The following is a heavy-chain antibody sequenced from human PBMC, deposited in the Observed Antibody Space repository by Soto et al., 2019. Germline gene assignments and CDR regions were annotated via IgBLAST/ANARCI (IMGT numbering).Heavy chain of an antibody. Sequence: PGGSLRLSCAASGFTFSSYAMSWVHQAPGKGLEWVSAISGSGGSTYYADSVKGRFTISRDNSKDTLYLQMNSLRAEDTAVYYCAKVLRGVRGVIYHYGMDVWGQGTTVTVSS. CDR1: GFTFSSYA. CDR2: ISGSGGST. J-gene: IGHJ6*02. CDR3: AKVLRGVRGVIYHYGMDV. V-gene: IGHV3-23*01. D-gene: IGHD3-10*02.